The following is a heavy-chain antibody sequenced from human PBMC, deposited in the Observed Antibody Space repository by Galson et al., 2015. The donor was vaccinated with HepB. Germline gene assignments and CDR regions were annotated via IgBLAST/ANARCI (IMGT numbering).Heavy chain of an antibody. CDR3: ARGNGRYFALDY. J-gene: IGHJ4*02. Sequence: SLRLSCAASGFSFSTFAMHWVRLAPGRGLEWVALLSFDGNDSKFADSVKGRFTVSRDNSNNTLYLQMNDLKLEDTAVYYCARGNGRYFALDYWGQGTLVTVS. CDR1: GFSFSTFA. D-gene: IGHD2-8*01. CDR2: LSFDGNDS. V-gene: IGHV3-30*04.